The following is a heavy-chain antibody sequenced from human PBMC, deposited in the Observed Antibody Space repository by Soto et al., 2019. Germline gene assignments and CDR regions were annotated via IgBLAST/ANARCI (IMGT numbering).Heavy chain of an antibody. CDR3: AGDGDTAMDYYGMEV. V-gene: IGHV5-10-1*01. CDR2: IDPIDSYT. CDR1: GYSFTRYW. Sequence: PGESLKISCKGSGYSFTRYWNSWLRQMPGKGLAWMGRIDPIDSYTNYSPSFQGHVTISADKSISTAYLQWSSLKASDTAMYYCAGDGDTAMDYYGMEVWGQGTTVTVAS. D-gene: IGHD5-18*01. J-gene: IGHJ6*02.